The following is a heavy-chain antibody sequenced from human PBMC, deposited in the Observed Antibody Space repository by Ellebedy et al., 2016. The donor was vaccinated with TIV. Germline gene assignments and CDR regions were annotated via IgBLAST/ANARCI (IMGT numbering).Heavy chain of an antibody. J-gene: IGHJ6*02. V-gene: IGHV3-49*04. Sequence: GESLKISXTASGFTFGDYAMSWVRQAPGKGLEWVSFIRIKAYGGPTEYAASVKGRFTISRDDSKSIAYLQMNSLKAEDTAVYYCTRDLTTLAAAGTGIYYYTMDVWGQGTTVTVSS. CDR3: TRDLTTLAAAGTGIYYYTMDV. CDR2: IRIKAYGGPT. D-gene: IGHD6-13*01. CDR1: GFTFGDYA.